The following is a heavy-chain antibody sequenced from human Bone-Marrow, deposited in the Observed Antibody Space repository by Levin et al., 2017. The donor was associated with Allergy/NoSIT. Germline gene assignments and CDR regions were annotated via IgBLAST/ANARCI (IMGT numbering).Heavy chain of an antibody. V-gene: IGHV3-11*01. D-gene: IGHD3-10*01. CDR1: GFTFTDYY. Sequence: PGGSLRLSCAASGFTFTDYYMAWIRQAPGKGLEWISYISSSTTAIYYADSVKGRFTISRDNAENSLSLQLNSLRAEDTALYYCARGEGSKSFYAHFDYWGQGTLVTVSS. CDR3: ARGEGSKSFYAHFDY. J-gene: IGHJ4*02. CDR2: ISSSTTAI.